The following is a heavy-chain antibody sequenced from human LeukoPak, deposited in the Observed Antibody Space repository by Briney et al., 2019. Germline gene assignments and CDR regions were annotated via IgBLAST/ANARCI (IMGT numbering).Heavy chain of an antibody. V-gene: IGHV4-39*01. CDR2: IYYSGST. CDR1: GGSISSSSYY. Sequence: PSETQSLTCTVSGGSISSSSYYWGWIRQPPGKGLEWIGSIYYSGSTYYNPSLKSRVTISVDTSKNQLSLKLSSVTAADTAVYYCASEVSAAGGSWFDPWGQGTLVTVSS. CDR3: ASEVSAAGGSWFDP. J-gene: IGHJ5*02. D-gene: IGHD6-13*01.